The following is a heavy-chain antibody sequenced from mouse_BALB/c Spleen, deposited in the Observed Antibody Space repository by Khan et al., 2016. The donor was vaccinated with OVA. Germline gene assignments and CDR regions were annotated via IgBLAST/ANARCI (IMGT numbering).Heavy chain of an antibody. CDR3: ARGYYGDPFAY. V-gene: IGHV5-4*02. CDR1: GFTFSDYY. Sequence: EVELVESGGGLVKPGGSLKLSCAASGFTFSDYYMYWVRQTPEKRLEWLATISDGGSYTYYPDSVKGRFTFSRDDSQNNPYLQMSSLKSEDTAVYYCARGYYGDPFAYWGQGHLVTISA. J-gene: IGHJ3*01. CDR2: ISDGGSYT. D-gene: IGHD2-13*01.